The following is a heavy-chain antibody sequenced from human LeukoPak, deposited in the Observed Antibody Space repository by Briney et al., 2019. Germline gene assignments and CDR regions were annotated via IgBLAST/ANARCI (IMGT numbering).Heavy chain of an antibody. J-gene: IGHJ4*02. Sequence: GGSLRLSCAAFAFTIRTYAMHWVRQAPGKGLDWVAAISYDGSKQYYTDSVKGRFTISRDNSKNTLYLQMNSLRAEDTALYYCAKDAGIQLWSTTLDYWGQGTLVTVSS. V-gene: IGHV3-30*04. CDR3: AKDAGIQLWSTTLDY. CDR2: ISYDGSKQ. CDR1: AFTIRTYA. D-gene: IGHD5-18*01.